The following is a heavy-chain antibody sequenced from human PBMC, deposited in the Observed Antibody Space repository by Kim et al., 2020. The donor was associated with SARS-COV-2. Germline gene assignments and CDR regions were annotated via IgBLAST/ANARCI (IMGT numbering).Heavy chain of an antibody. CDR2: TYYRSKWYN. CDR1: GDRVSSNSAA. CDR3: AREKDYDSSGYYGFGWFDP. D-gene: IGHD3-22*01. V-gene: IGHV6-1*01. Sequence: SQTLSLTCAISGDRVSSNSAAWNWIRQSPSRGLEWLGRTYYRSKWYNDYAVSVKSRITINPDTSKNQFSLQLNSVTPEDTAVYYCAREKDYDSSGYYGFGWFDPWGQGTLVTVSS. J-gene: IGHJ5*02.